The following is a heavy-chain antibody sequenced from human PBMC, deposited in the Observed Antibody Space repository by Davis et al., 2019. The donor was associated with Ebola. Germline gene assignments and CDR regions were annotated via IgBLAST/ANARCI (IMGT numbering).Heavy chain of an antibody. V-gene: IGHV4-34*01. CDR1: GGSFSGYY. CDR2: IKHSGDT. Sequence: MPSETLSLTCAVYGGSFSGYYWSWIRQPPGKGLEWIGEIKHSGDTNYNPSLKSRVTISVDTSKNQFSLKLSSVTAADTAVYYCARRYSGRYSYYYGMDVWDKGTMVTVSS. CDR3: ARRYSGRYSYYYGMDV. D-gene: IGHD1-26*01. J-gene: IGHJ6*04.